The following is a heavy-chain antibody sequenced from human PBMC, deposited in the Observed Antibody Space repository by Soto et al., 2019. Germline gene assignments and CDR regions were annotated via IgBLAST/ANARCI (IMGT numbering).Heavy chain of an antibody. CDR2: IYYSGST. Sequence: QLQLQESGPGLVKPSETLSLTCTVSGGSISSSSYYWGWIRQPPGKGLEWIGNIYYSGSTYYNPSLKSRGTISVDTSKNQFSLKLSSVTAADTAVYYCAWGGSRGYCSGGSCYTFDYWGQGTLVTVSS. D-gene: IGHD2-15*01. CDR3: AWGGSRGYCSGGSCYTFDY. J-gene: IGHJ4*02. CDR1: GGSISSSSYY. V-gene: IGHV4-39*01.